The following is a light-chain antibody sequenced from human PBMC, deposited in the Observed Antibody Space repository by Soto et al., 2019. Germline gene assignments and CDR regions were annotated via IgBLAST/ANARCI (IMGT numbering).Light chain of an antibody. J-gene: IGKJ1*01. Sequence: EIVMTQSPATLSVSPGERATLSCRASQSVNSNLAWYQQKPGQAPRLLISGASTRATGIPARFSGSGSETAFPPTISSLQSEDFAVYYCQQYNNWWTFGQGTKVE. CDR2: GAS. CDR1: QSVNSN. V-gene: IGKV3-15*01. CDR3: QQYNNWWT.